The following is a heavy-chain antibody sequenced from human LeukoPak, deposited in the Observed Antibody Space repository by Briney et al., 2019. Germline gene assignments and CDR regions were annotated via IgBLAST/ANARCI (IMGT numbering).Heavy chain of an antibody. CDR2: ISSSGSTI. V-gene: IGHV3-48*03. Sequence: AGGSLRLSCAASGFTFSSYETNWVRQAPGKGLEWVSYISSSGSTIYYADSVKGRFTISRDNAKNSLYLQMNSLRAEDTAVYYCARDRSIAARQDYFDYWGQGTLVTVSS. J-gene: IGHJ4*02. CDR3: ARDRSIAARQDYFDY. CDR1: GFTFSSYE. D-gene: IGHD6-6*01.